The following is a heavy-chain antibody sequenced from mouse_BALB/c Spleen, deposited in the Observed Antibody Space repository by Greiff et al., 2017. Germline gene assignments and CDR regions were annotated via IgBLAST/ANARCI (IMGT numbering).Heavy chain of an antibody. V-gene: IGHV1S81*02. CDR1: GYTFTSYY. CDR3: TRDYYGSKAWFAY. Sequence: QVQLQQSGAELVKPGASVKLSCKASGYTFTSYYMYWVKQRPGQGLVWIGEINPSNCGTNFNEKFKSKATLTVDKSSSTAYMQLSSLTSEDSAVYYCTRDYYGSKAWFAYWGQGTLVTVSA. J-gene: IGHJ3*01. D-gene: IGHD1-1*01. CDR2: INPSNCGT.